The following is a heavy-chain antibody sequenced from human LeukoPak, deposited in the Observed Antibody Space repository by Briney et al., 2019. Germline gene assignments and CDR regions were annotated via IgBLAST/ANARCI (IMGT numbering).Heavy chain of an antibody. D-gene: IGHD3-22*01. V-gene: IGHV1-2*02. CDR3: ARVPRGYDSSGYYVDY. CDR2: INPNSGGT. CDR1: GYTFTGYY. Sequence: ASVKVSCKASGYTFTGYYMHWVRQAPGQGLEWMGWINPNSGGTNYAQKFQGRVTMTRDTSISTAYMELSRLRSDDTAVYYCARVPRGYDSSGYYVDYWGQGTLVTVSS. J-gene: IGHJ4*02.